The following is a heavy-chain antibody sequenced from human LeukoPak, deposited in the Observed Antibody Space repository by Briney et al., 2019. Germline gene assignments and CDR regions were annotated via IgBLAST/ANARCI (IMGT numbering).Heavy chain of an antibody. Sequence: GASVKVSCKASGYTFRSYAIIWVRQAPGQGLEWMGWISAYNGNTNYAQKLQGRVTMTTDTSTSTAYMELRSLRSDDTAVYYCARLQWLFPYYYYYMDVWGKGTTVTVSS. V-gene: IGHV1-18*01. J-gene: IGHJ6*03. CDR3: ARLQWLFPYYYYYMDV. D-gene: IGHD3-22*01. CDR2: ISAYNGNT. CDR1: GYTFRSYA.